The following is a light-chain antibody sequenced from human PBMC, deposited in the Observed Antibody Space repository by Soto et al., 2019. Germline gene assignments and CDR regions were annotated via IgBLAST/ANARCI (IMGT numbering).Light chain of an antibody. Sequence: AIRMTQSPASFSASTGDRVTITCRASRGFTSYLAGNQQKPGKAPKLLIYAASTLQRGVPSRFSGSGSGTDFTLTISCLQSEDFATYYCQQYYSYPRTFGKGTKVELK. CDR3: QQYYSYPRT. CDR1: RGFTSY. CDR2: AAS. V-gene: IGKV1-8*01. J-gene: IGKJ1*01.